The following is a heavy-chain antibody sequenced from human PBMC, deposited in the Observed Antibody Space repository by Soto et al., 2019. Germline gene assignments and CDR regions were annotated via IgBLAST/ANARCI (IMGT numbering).Heavy chain of an antibody. J-gene: IGHJ6*03. V-gene: IGHV4-31*03. D-gene: IGHD2-8*01. CDR1: GGSISSGGYY. CDR2: IYYSGST. Sequence: SETLSLTCTVSGGSISSGGYYWSWIRQHPGKGLEWIGYIYYSGSTYYNPSLKSRVTISVDTSKNQFSLKLSSVTAADTAVYYCARVDMGYCTNGVCYYYYYMDVWGKGTTVTVSS. CDR3: ARVDMGYCTNGVCYYYYYMDV.